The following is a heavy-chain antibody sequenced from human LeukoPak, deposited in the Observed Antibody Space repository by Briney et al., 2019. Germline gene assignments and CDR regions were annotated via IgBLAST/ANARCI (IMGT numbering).Heavy chain of an antibody. D-gene: IGHD3-10*01. CDR2: IKEDGRQT. CDR1: GSTFNGHW. V-gene: IGHV3-7*01. J-gene: IGHJ3*02. CDR3: TKLLISGYYYNGDAFDI. Sequence: PGGSLRLSCVGSGSTFNGHWLTWVRQAPGRGLEWVASIKEDGRQTHYVDSVKGRFIISRDNSKKSLYLQMNSLRIEDTAVYYCTKLLISGYYYNGDAFDIWGQGTMVTVSP.